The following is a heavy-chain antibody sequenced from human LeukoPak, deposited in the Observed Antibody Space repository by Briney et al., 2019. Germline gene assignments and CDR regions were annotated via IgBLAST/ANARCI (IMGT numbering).Heavy chain of an antibody. Sequence: GGSLRLSCAASGFAFRSYGMTWVRQAPGKGLEWVSAISDDASKTYYADSVRGRFAISRDNSGNKLYLQMDRLSVEDTAIYYCAKGASSTSLNWFDPWGQGTLVTVSS. V-gene: IGHV3-23*01. CDR2: ISDDASKT. D-gene: IGHD2-2*01. J-gene: IGHJ5*02. CDR1: GFAFRSYG. CDR3: AKGASSTSLNWFDP.